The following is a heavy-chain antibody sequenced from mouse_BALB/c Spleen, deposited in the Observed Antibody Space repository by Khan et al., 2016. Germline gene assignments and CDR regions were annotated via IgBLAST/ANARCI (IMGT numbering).Heavy chain of an antibody. V-gene: IGHV3-2*02. CDR1: GYSITSDYA. CDR3: ARGGSSYEGAMDF. D-gene: IGHD1-1*01. Sequence: EVQLQESGPGLVKPSQSLSLTCTVTGYSITSDYAWNWIRQFPGNKLEWMGYISFSGSTTYNPSLKSRISITRDTYRNQFFLQLNSVTTEDTDTYYCARGGSSYEGAMDFWGQGTSVTVSS. J-gene: IGHJ4*01. CDR2: ISFSGST.